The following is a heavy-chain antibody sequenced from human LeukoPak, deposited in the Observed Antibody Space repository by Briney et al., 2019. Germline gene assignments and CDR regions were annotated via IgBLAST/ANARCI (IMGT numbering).Heavy chain of an antibody. D-gene: IGHD5-24*01. CDR2: IIPIFGTA. CDR3: ARVRDGYKGNYFDY. Sequence: GASVKVSCKASGGTFSSYAISWVRQAPGQGLEWMGGIIPIFGTANYAQKFQGRVTITADESTSTAYMELSSLRSEDTAVYYCARVRDGYKGNYFDYWGQGTLVTVSS. CDR1: GGTFSSYA. J-gene: IGHJ4*02. V-gene: IGHV1-69*13.